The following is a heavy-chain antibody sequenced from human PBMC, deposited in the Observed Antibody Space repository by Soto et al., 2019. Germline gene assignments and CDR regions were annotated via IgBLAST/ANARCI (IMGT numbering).Heavy chain of an antibody. CDR1: GGNFSSYA. CDR2: IIPIFGTA. D-gene: IGHD2-2*01. V-gene: IGHV1-69*13. Sequence: SVKVSCKDSGGNFSSYAISSVRQAPGQGLEWMGGIIPIFGTANYAQKFQGTVTITADESTSTAYMELSSLRSEDTAVYYCARSPGTSYCSSTSCPFDYWGQGTLVTVSS. CDR3: ARSPGTSYCSSTSCPFDY. J-gene: IGHJ4*02.